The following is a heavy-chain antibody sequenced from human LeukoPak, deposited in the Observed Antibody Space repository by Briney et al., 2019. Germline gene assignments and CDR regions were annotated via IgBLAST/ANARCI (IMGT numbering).Heavy chain of an antibody. Sequence: SETLSLTCAVYGGSFSGYYWSWIRQSPEKGLEWIGEISHRGSTSYNPSLKGRVSISVDTSKNQFSLKLSSVTAADTAVYYCATRTYGSGSYPSPWGQGTLVTVSS. D-gene: IGHD3-10*01. CDR1: GGSFSGYY. J-gene: IGHJ5*02. V-gene: IGHV4-34*01. CDR3: ATRTYGSGSYPSP. CDR2: ISHRGST.